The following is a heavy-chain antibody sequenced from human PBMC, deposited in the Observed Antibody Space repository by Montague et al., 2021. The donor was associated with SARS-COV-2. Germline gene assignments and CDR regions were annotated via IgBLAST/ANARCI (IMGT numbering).Heavy chain of an antibody. CDR2: TYYRSKWYN. D-gene: IGHD1-14*01. Sequence: CAISGDSVARNSAAWKWIRQAPSRGLEWLGRTYYRSKWYNDYAVSVRSRITISPDTSKNQFSLQLNSVTPEDTAVYYCTQERGPGRTTWHYFDYWGQGTLVTVSS. CDR3: TQERGPGRTTWHYFDY. V-gene: IGHV6-1*01. CDR1: GDSVARNSAA. J-gene: IGHJ4*02.